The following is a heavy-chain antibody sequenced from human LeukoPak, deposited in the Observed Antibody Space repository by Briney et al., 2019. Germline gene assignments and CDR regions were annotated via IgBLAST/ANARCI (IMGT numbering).Heavy chain of an antibody. J-gene: IGHJ3*02. Sequence: SETLSLTCTVSGGSISSGGYYWSWIRQPPGKGLEWIGEINHSGSTHYNPSLKSRVTISVDTSKNQYSLKLSSVTAADTAVYYCARGDYDSSGYSTHHDAFDIWGQGTMVTVSS. CDR1: GGSISSGGYY. D-gene: IGHD3-22*01. CDR2: INHSGST. CDR3: ARGDYDSSGYSTHHDAFDI. V-gene: IGHV4-39*07.